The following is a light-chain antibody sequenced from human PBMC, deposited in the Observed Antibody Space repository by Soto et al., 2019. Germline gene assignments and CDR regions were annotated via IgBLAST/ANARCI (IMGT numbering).Light chain of an antibody. CDR1: QSVSSSY. J-gene: IGKJ1*01. V-gene: IGKV3-20*01. Sequence: EIVLTQSPGTLSLSPGERATLSCKASQSVSSSYLARYHQKPGQAPRLLIYGTSSRSTGIPDRFSGRRSGTDFTLTISRLEAEDFAQYYCQRYHSSLLTFGQGTKVEIK. CDR2: GTS. CDR3: QRYHSSLLT.